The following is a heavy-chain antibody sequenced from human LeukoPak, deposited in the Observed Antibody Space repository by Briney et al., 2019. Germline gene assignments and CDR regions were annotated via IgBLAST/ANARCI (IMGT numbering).Heavy chain of an antibody. CDR2: IYWDDDK. J-gene: IGHJ1*01. Sequence: SGPTLVKPTQTLTLTCTFSGFALSTSGVGVGWIRQPPGKALEWLALIYWDDDKRYSPSLKSRLTITKDTSKNQVVLTMTNNDPVDKATFYCAHRIGAAAGEYFQHWGQGTLVTVSS. V-gene: IGHV2-5*02. D-gene: IGHD6-13*01. CDR1: GFALSTSGVG. CDR3: AHRIGAAAGEYFQH.